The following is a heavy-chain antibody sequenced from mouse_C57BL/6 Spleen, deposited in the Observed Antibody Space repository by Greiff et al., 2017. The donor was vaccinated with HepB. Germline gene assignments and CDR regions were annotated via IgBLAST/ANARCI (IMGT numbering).Heavy chain of an antibody. CDR1: GYTFTDHT. D-gene: IGHD1-1*01. CDR3: AREGLYYYGSPYAMDY. J-gene: IGHJ4*01. V-gene: IGHV1-78*01. CDR2: IYPRDGST. Sequence: QVQLQQSDAELVKPGASVKISCKVSGYTFTDHTIHWMKQRPEQGLEWIGYIYPRDGSTKYNEKFKGKATLTADKSSSTAYMQLNSLTSEDSAVYFCAREGLYYYGSPYAMDYWGQGTSVTVSS.